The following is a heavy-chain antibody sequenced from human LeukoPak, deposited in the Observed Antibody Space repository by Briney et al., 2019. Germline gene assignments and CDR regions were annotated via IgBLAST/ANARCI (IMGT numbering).Heavy chain of an antibody. CDR3: AKYGSGWALYYYYYMDV. V-gene: IGHV3-23*01. J-gene: IGHJ6*03. CDR2: LSGSGSKT. D-gene: IGHD6-19*01. CDR1: GFTFTNYA. Sequence: GGSLRLSCAASGFTFTNYAMSWVRQAPGKGLEGVSGLSGSGSKTYYADSVKGRFTVSRDNSKNTLYLQMNSLRAEDTAVYYCAKYGSGWALYYYYYMDVWGKGTTVTVSS.